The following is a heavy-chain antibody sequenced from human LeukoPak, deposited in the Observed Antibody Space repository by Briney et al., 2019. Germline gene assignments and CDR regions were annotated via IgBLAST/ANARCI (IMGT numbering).Heavy chain of an antibody. CDR2: IYSGGST. V-gene: IGHV3-53*01. D-gene: IGHD3-10*01. J-gene: IGHJ4*02. CDR3: ARTRSRSYYFDY. CDR1: GFTFSRNS. Sequence: PGGSLRLSCAASGFTFSRNSMNWVRQAPGKGLEWVSVIYSGGSTYYADSVKGRFTISRDNSKNTLYLQMNSLRAEDTAVYYCARTRSRSYYFDYWGQGILVTVSS.